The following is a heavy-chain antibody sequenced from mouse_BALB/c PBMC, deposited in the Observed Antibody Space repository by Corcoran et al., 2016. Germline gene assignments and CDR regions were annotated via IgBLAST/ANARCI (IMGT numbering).Heavy chain of an antibody. CDR3: ARLGDYGWSAY. Sequence: EVKLLESGGGLVQPGGSLKLSCAASGFDFSRYWMSWVRQAPGKGLEWIGEIHPKSSTINYTPSLKDKFIISRDNAKNTLYLQMSKVRSEDTGLYYCARLGDYGWSAYWGQATLVTVSA. D-gene: IGHD2-4*01. J-gene: IGHJ3*01. CDR2: IHPKSSTI. V-gene: IGHV4-1*02. CDR1: GFDFSRYW.